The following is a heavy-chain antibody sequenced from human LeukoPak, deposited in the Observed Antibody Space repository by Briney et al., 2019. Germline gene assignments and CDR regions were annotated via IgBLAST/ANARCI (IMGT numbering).Heavy chain of an antibody. CDR1: GFTFSSYA. D-gene: IGHD6-19*01. J-gene: IGHJ4*02. CDR3: AKAMAGSTYYFDS. V-gene: IGHV3-23*01. Sequence: GGSLRLSCAASGFTFSSYAMNWVRQAAGEGLEWVLAISASGGSTYYADSVKGRFTISRDTSKNTLYLQMSSLRGEDTAVYYCAKAMAGSTYYFDSWGQGTLVTVSS. CDR2: ISASGGST.